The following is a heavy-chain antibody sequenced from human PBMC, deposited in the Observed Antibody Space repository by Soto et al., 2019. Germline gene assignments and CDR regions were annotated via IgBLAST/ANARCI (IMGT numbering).Heavy chain of an antibody. CDR3: ARSCSGGSCYTRDYYYGMDV. Sequence: SVKVSCKASGGTFSSYAISWLRQAPGQGLEWMGGIIPIFGTANYAQKFQGRVTITADESTSTAYMELSSLRSEDTAVYYCARSCSGGSCYTRDYYYGMDVWGQGTTVTVSS. J-gene: IGHJ6*02. CDR1: GGTFSSYA. V-gene: IGHV1-69*13. D-gene: IGHD2-15*01. CDR2: IIPIFGTA.